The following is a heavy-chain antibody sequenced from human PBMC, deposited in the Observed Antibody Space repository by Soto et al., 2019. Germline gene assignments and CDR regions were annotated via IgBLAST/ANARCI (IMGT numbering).Heavy chain of an antibody. CDR3: ARNADLDI. CDR1: GGSITTYY. J-gene: IGHJ3*02. Sequence: QVQLQESGPGLVKPSETLSLTGTVSGGSITTYYWSWIRQPPGKGLEWIGYIYHTGVTKYHPSLKSRVTISVDTSKNQFSLNMTSVTVADTAVYYCARNADLDIWGQGTMVTVSS. V-gene: IGHV4-59*01. CDR2: IYHTGVT. D-gene: IGHD2-8*01.